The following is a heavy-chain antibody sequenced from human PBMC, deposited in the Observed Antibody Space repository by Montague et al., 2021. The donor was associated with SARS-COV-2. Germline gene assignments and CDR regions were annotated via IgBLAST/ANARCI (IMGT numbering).Heavy chain of an antibody. D-gene: IGHD1-14*01. CDR1: GASVGGYD. CDR2: FYRVGST. V-gene: IGHV4-59*02. J-gene: IGHJ3*02. CDR3: ARETMTADAFDI. Sequence: SETLSLTCTVYGASVGGYDWGWIRQPPGKGLEWIGYFYRVGSTNYNPSLKSRATISRDTSKNQFSLKVRSVTAADTAVYYCARETMTADAFDIWGQGTMVTVSS.